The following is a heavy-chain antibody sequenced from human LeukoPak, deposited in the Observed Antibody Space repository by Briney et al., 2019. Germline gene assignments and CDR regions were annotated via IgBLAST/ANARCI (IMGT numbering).Heavy chain of an antibody. CDR1: GFTFSSYS. CDR3: ARDYGDYGGLGY. J-gene: IGHJ4*02. V-gene: IGHV3-21*01. D-gene: IGHD4-17*01. CDR2: ISSSSSYI. Sequence: GSLRLSCAASGFTFSSYSMNWVRQAPGKGLEWVSSISSSSSYIYYADSVKGRFTISRDNAKNSLYLQMNSLRAEDTAVYYCARDYGDYGGLGYWGQGTLVTVSS.